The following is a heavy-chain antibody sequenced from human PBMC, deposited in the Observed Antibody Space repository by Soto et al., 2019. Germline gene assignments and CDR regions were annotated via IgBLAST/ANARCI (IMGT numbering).Heavy chain of an antibody. V-gene: IGHV4-59*01. D-gene: IGHD6-19*01. J-gene: IGHJ6*02. CDR2: IYYSGST. CDR1: GGSISSYY. CDR3: ARDHGWGIAVAGTLNYYYGMDV. Sequence: PSETLSLTCTVSGGSISSYYWSWIRQPPGEGLEWIGYIYYSGSTNYNPSLKSRVTISVDTSKNQFSLKLSSVTAADTAVYYCARDHGWGIAVAGTLNYYYGMDVWGQGTTVTVSS.